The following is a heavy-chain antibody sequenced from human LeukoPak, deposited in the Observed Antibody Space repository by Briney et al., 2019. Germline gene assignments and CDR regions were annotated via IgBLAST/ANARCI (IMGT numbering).Heavy chain of an antibody. CDR1: GYTFTGYY. CDR3: ARPNRYSSGWYGY. J-gene: IGHJ4*02. Sequence: ASVKVSCKASGYTFTGYYMHWVRQAPGQGLEWMGWINPNSGGTNYAQKFQGRVTMTRDTSISTAYMELSRLRSDDTAVYYCARPNRYSSGWYGYWGQGTLVTVSS. CDR2: INPNSGGT. V-gene: IGHV1-2*02. D-gene: IGHD6-19*01.